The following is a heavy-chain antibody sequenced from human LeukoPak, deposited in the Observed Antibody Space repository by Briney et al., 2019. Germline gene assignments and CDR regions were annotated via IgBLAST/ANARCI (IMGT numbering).Heavy chain of an antibody. CDR2: IFWDGGSQ. D-gene: IGHD3-9*01. CDR1: GFSLEDYA. Sequence: GRSLRLSCVGSGFSLEDYAMHWGRQVPGKGLEGVSSIFWDGGSQAYTDSVKGRFTISRDNDKNSLYLQMNSLRLEDTAFYYCIKDMGFDLLKDAFHVWGQGTLVTVSS. J-gene: IGHJ3*01. V-gene: IGHV3-9*01. CDR3: IKDMGFDLLKDAFHV.